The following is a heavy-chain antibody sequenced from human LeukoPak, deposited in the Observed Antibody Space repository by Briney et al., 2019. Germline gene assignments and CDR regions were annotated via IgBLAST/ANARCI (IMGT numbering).Heavy chain of an antibody. CDR2: IYHRGST. CDR1: GYSISSGYY. V-gene: IGHV4-38-2*02. J-gene: IGHJ4*02. CDR3: ARLSLGNGYYFDY. D-gene: IGHD5/OR15-5a*01. Sequence: SETLSLTCTVSGYSISSGYYWGWIRQPPGKGREGIGSIYHRGSTYYNPSLNSRVTISVDTSKNQFSLKLSSVTAADTAVYYCARLSLGNGYYFDYWGQGTLVTVSS.